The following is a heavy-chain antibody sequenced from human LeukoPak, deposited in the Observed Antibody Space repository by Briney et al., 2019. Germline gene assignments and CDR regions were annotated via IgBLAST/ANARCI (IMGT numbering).Heavy chain of an antibody. Sequence: EASVKVSCKASGGTFSSYAISWVRQAPGQGLEWMGRIILILGIANSAQKFQGRVTITADKSTSTAYMELSSLRSEDTAVYYCARDSPPYAYSGYDWSSPLDYYFDYWGQGTLVTVSS. CDR2: IILILGIA. CDR3: ARDSPPYAYSGYDWSSPLDYYFDY. J-gene: IGHJ4*02. V-gene: IGHV1-69*04. D-gene: IGHD5-12*01. CDR1: GGTFSSYA.